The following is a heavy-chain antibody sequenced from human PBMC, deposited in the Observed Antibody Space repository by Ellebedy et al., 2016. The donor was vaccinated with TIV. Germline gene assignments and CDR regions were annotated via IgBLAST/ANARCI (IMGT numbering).Heavy chain of an antibody. CDR1: GYTFTSYY. CDR2: INPNGGST. CDR3: TRGARDTSWFGNY. V-gene: IGHV1-46*01. D-gene: IGHD3-10*01. Sequence: AASVKVSCKASGYTFTSYYMHWVRQAPGQRLEWMGIINPNGGSTSYAQKFQGRVTMTRDTSTSTFYMDLSSLRSEDTAVYYCTRGARDTSWFGNYWGQGTLVTVSS. J-gene: IGHJ4*02.